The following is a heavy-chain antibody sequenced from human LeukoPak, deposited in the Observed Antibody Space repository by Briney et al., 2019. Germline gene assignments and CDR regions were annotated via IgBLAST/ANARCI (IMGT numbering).Heavy chain of an antibody. CDR2: ISYDGSNK. CDR1: GFTFSSYG. CDR3: AKVAVKYYDILTGLDAFDI. D-gene: IGHD3-9*01. V-gene: IGHV3-30*18. Sequence: GGSLRLSCAASGFTFSSYGMHWVRQAPGKGLEWVAVISYDGSNKYYADSVKGRFTISRDNSKNTLYLQMNSLRAEDTAVYYSAKVAVKYYDILTGLDAFDIWGQGTMVTVSS. J-gene: IGHJ3*02.